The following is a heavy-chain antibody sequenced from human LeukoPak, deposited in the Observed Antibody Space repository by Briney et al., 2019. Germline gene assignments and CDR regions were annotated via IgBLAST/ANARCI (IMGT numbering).Heavy chain of an antibody. CDR1: AFTFTSYN. Sequence: PGGSLRLSCGASAFTFTSYNMNWVRQAPGKGLEWISYITTSIDIISYADSVKGRFTISRDNAKNSLYLQMDSLRDEDTAVYYCVRDHNYYFGYWGQGILVTVSA. J-gene: IGHJ4*02. CDR3: VRDHNYYFGY. V-gene: IGHV3-48*02. CDR2: ITTSIDII.